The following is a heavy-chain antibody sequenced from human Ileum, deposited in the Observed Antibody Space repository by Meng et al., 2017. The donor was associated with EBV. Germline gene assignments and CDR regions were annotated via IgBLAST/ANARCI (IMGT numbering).Heavy chain of an antibody. Sequence: QGQLQEAGPGLVTPSDPLSLTCAVSGYSISTTNWWGWIRHPPGKGLEWIGHIYYSGTTYNNPALKSRDTMSIDPSKNQFSLKLSSVTAVDTAVYYCARNSESGSYLDYWGLGTLVTVSS. V-gene: IGHV4-28*01. J-gene: IGHJ4*02. D-gene: IGHD1-26*01. CDR2: IYYSGTT. CDR3: ARNSESGSYLDY. CDR1: GYSISTTNW.